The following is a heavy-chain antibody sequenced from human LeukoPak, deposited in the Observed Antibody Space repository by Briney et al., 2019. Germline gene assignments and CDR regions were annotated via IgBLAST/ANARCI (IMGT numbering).Heavy chain of an antibody. CDR2: IKQDGSEK. J-gene: IGHJ6*03. CDR1: GFTFSSYW. Sequence: GGSLRLSCAASGFTFSSYWMSWVRQAPGKGLEWVANIKQDGSEKYYVDSVKGRFTISRDNAKNSLYLQMNSLRAEDTAVYYCAREGFGEPHHPYYYYYYMDVWGKGTTVTVSS. CDR3: AREGFGEPHHPYYYYYYMDV. V-gene: IGHV3-7*01. D-gene: IGHD3-10*01.